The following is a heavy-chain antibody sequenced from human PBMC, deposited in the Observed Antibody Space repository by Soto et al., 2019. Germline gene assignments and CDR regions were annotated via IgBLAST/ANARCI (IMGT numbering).Heavy chain of an antibody. V-gene: IGHV5-10-1*01. Sequence: PGESLKISCKGSGYSFTSYWISWVRQMPGKGLEWMGRIDPSDSYTNYSPSFQGHVTISADKSISTAYLQWSSLKASDTAMYYCASVRGEYVSNYYYYGMDVWGQGTTVTVSS. J-gene: IGHJ6*02. D-gene: IGHD4-17*01. CDR2: IDPSDSYT. CDR1: GYSFTSYW. CDR3: ASVRGEYVSNYYYYGMDV.